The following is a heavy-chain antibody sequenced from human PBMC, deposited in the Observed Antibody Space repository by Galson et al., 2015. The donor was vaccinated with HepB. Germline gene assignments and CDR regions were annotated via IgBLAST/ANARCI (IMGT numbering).Heavy chain of an antibody. CDR1: GSTFSDYY. D-gene: IGHD6-25*01. CDR2: MSSSGSTI. V-gene: IGHV3-11*01. J-gene: IGHJ5*02. CDR3: ARAALGWFDP. Sequence: SLRLSCAASGSTFSDYYMSWIRQAPGKGLEWVPYMSSSGSTIFYADSVKGRFTISRDNAKNSLYLQMNSLRAEDTAVYYCARAALGWFDPWGQGTLVTVSS.